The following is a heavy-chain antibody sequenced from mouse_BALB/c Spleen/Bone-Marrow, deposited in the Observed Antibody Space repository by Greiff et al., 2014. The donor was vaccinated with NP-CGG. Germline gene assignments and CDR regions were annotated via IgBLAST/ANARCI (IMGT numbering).Heavy chain of an antibody. J-gene: IGHJ1*01. V-gene: IGHV14-3*02. D-gene: IGHD2-14*01. Sequence: EVQLQQSGAGLVKPGASVKLSCTASGFNIKDTYMHWVKQRPEQGLEWIGRIDPANGNTKYDPKFQGKATITADTSSNTAYLQLSSLTSEDTAVYYCANYRYGWYFDVWGAGTTVTVSS. CDR2: IDPANGNT. CDR3: ANYRYGWYFDV. CDR1: GFNIKDTY.